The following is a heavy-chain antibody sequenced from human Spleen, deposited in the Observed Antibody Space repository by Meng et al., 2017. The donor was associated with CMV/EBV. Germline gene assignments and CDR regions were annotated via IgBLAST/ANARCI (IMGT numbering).Heavy chain of an antibody. D-gene: IGHD3-3*01. CDR2: IHPGDSDT. CDR3: ARQGNYDFWSESYDYGMDV. J-gene: IGHJ6*02. Sequence: GESLKISCKGSGNDFSSNWIAWVRQMPGKGLEWMGIIHPGDSDTTYSPSFQGQVTISADKSITTSYLHLNSLKVSDSAIYYCARQGNYDFWSESYDYGMDVWGQGTTVTVSS. CDR1: GNDFSSNW. V-gene: IGHV5-51*01.